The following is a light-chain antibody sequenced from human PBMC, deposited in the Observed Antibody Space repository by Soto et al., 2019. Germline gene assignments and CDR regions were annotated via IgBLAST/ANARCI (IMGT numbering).Light chain of an antibody. J-gene: IGKJ1*01. CDR2: GAS. CDR1: QSVRSNF. Sequence: EIVLTQSPGTLSLSPGERATLSCRASQSVRSNFLAWYQQKPGQAPRLLIYGASNRATGIPDRFSGSGSGTDFTLTISSLEPEDSAVYYCQDSSTSPWPFGQGTKVAIK. CDR3: QDSSTSPWP. V-gene: IGKV3-20*01.